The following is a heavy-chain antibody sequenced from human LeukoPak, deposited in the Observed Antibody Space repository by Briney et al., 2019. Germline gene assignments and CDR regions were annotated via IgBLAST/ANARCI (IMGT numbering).Heavy chain of an antibody. CDR1: GFPLSRSA. D-gene: IGHD3-22*01. CDR3: APLSTYYYDSSGPPDY. V-gene: IGHV3-23*01. CDR2: ISGSGSGGST. J-gene: IGHJ4*02. Sequence: GGSLRLSCAASGFPLSRSAMSWVRQAPGKGLEWVSNISGSGSGGSTYYADSVKGRFTISRDNSKNTLYLQMNSLRAEDTAVYYCAPLSTYYYDSSGPPDYWGQGTLVTVSS.